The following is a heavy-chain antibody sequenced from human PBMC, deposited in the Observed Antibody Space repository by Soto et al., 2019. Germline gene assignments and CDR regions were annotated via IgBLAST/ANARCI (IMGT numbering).Heavy chain of an antibody. V-gene: IGHV1-8*01. CDR1: GYTFTSYD. CDR2: MNPNSGNT. J-gene: IGHJ4*02. D-gene: IGHD2-15*01. CDR3: ARGESGYCSGGSCYWFGY. Sequence: ASVTVSCKASGYTFTSYDINWVRQATGQGLEWMGWMNPNSGNTGYAQKFQGRVTMTRNTSISTAYMELSSLRSEDTAVYYCARGESGYCSGGSCYWFGYWGQGTLVTVSS.